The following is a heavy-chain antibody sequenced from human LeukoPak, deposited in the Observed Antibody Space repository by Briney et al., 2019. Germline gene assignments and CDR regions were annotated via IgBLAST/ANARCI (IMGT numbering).Heavy chain of an antibody. CDR1: GSSFTSYW. V-gene: IGHV5-51*01. CDR3: ARPSGYYDSSGYYAWAFDI. CDR2: IYPGDSDT. D-gene: IGHD3-22*01. Sequence: GESLKISCKGSGSSFTSYWIGWVRQMPGKGLEWMGIIYPGDSDTRYSPSFQGQVTISADKSISTAYLQWSSLKASNTAMYYWARPSGYYDSSGYYAWAFDIWGQGTMVTVSS. J-gene: IGHJ3*02.